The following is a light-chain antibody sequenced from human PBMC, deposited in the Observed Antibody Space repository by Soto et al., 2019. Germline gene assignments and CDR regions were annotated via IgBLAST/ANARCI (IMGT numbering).Light chain of an antibody. J-gene: IGLJ6*01. CDR3: TSYTPTGALV. CDR2: EVR. CDR1: NTDVGGYNY. Sequence: QSVLTQPASVSGSPGQSITVSCTGTNTDVGGYNYVSWYQHRPGKAPRLMIYEVRNRLSGVSNRFSGSKSGNTASLTISGLQSEDEADYYCTSYTPTGALVFGSGTNVTVL. V-gene: IGLV2-14*01.